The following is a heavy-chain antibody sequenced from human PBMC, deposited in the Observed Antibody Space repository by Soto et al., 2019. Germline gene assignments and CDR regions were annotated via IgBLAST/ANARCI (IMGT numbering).Heavy chain of an antibody. D-gene: IGHD2-2*01. CDR3: ARDCCSKNHFAH. CDR2: ISSDGRT. V-gene: IGHV3-53*01. J-gene: IGHJ4*02. CDR1: GFTVSHKY. Sequence: GESLKISCAASGFTVSHKYISWVRQAPGKGLEWVSGISSDGRTYYADSVKGRFSTSRDISKDTVYLQMDSLGSEDTAIYYCARDCCSKNHFAHWGQGTLVTVSS.